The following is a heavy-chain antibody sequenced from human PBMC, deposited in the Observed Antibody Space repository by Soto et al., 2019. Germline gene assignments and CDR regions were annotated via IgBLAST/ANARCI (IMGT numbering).Heavy chain of an antibody. CDR1: GGTFSTYS. J-gene: IGHJ3*02. CDR3: ATERGYRAVAGFDAFDI. V-gene: IGHV1-69*01. D-gene: IGHD6-19*01. Sequence: QVQLVQSGAEVKKPGSSVKVSCKASGGTFSTYSISWVRQAPGQGPEWIGGIIPMFDTPNYAQKFQGRVTISADESTSTAYMELSSLRSEDTAVYFCATERGYRAVAGFDAFDIWGQGTMVTVSS. CDR2: IIPMFDTP.